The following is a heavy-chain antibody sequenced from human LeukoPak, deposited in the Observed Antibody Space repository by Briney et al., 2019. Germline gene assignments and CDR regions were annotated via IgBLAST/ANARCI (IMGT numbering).Heavy chain of an antibody. J-gene: IGHJ4*02. CDR3: ARDPDSSSGFDY. D-gene: IGHD6-13*01. CDR1: GYTFTGYY. Sequence: ASVKVSCKASGYTFTGYYIHWVRQAPGQGLEWMGWINPNSGGTIYAQKFQGRVTMTWDTSISTAYMELSSLRSDDTAVYYCARDPDSSSGFDYWGQGTLVTVSS. V-gene: IGHV1-2*02. CDR2: INPNSGGT.